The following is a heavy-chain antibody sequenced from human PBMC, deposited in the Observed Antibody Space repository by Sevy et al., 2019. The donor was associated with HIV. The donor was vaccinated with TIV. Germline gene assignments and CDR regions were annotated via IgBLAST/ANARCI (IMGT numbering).Heavy chain of an antibody. CDR2: ISSSSRYI. Sequence: GGSLRLSCAVSGFTFSSYTMNWVRQAPGKGLEWVSSISSSSRYIYYADSVKGRFTISRDNAKNTLYLQMNRLRAEDTAVYYCAREEEDYVWGTSRDLTFFDYWGKGTLVTVSS. D-gene: IGHD3-16*02. CDR3: AREEEDYVWGTSRDLTFFDY. V-gene: IGHV3-21*01. CDR1: GFTFSSYT. J-gene: IGHJ4*02.